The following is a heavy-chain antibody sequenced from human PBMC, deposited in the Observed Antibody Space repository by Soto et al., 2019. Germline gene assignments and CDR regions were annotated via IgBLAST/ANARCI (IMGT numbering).Heavy chain of an antibody. CDR2: ISGSGGST. CDR3: AKDPGSSGWYEGIDY. D-gene: IGHD6-19*01. Sequence: EVQLLESRGGLVQPGGSLKLSCAASGFTFSEYAMSWVRQAPGKGLQWVSAISGSGGSTYYADSVKGRFTISRDNSKNTLYLQMNSLRAEDTAVYYCAKDPGSSGWYEGIDYWGQGTLVTVSS. CDR1: GFTFSEYA. V-gene: IGHV3-23*01. J-gene: IGHJ4*02.